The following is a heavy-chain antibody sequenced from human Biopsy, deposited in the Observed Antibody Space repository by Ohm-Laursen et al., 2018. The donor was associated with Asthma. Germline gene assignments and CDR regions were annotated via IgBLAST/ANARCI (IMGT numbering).Heavy chain of an antibody. J-gene: IGHJ4*02. Sequence: TLSLTCTVSYGSITSGGDYWTWIRQHAGKGLEWIGVLYYSGSTYYNPSLKSRVSISIDTSKNQFSLKLSSVTAADTAVYYCARAQDYYDSRGYYRSFDYWGQGTLVTVSS. V-gene: IGHV4-31*03. D-gene: IGHD3-22*01. CDR2: LYYSGST. CDR1: YGSITSGGDY. CDR3: ARAQDYYDSRGYYRSFDY.